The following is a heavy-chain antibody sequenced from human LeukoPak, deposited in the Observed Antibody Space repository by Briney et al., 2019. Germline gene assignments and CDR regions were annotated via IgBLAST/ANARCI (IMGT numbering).Heavy chain of an antibody. CDR1: GITFSSYA. Sequence: GGSLRLSCAASGITFSSYAMNWVRKAPGKGLEWVSVISGSGYTTYYADSVEGRFTISRDNSKNTLYLQMNSLRAEDTAVYYCAKDPTNWGQGTLVTVSS. CDR2: ISGSGYTT. V-gene: IGHV3-23*01. CDR3: AKDPTN. J-gene: IGHJ4*02.